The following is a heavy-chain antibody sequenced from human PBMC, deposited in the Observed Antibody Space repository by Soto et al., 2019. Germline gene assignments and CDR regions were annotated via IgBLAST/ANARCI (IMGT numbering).Heavy chain of an antibody. CDR2: IIPIFGTA. Sequence: QVQLVQSGAEVKKPGSSVKVSCKASGGTFSSYAISWVRQAPGQGLEWMGGIIPIFGTANYAQKFQGRVTITADESTSTADMKRSSLRSEDTAVYYCARGSSIAAQEVYYDGMDVWGQGTTVTVSS. CDR1: GGTFSSYA. CDR3: ARGSSIAAQEVYYDGMDV. D-gene: IGHD6-6*01. V-gene: IGHV1-69*01. J-gene: IGHJ6*02.